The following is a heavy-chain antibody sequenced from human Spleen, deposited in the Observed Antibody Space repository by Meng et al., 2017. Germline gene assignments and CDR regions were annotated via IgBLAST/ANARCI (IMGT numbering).Heavy chain of an antibody. V-gene: IGHV1-2*06. CDR2: INPKSGDT. D-gene: IGHD5-12*01. CDR3: ARDRIVDIVATIGNDY. CDR1: GYTFPDYW. Sequence: QVQLGRSGAEVKKPGASVKVACKASGYTFPDYWLHWVRRAPGQGLGWMGRINPKSGDTHYAQRFQGRVTMTGDTSISTAYMELSGLRSDDTAVYYCARDRIVDIVATIGNDYWGQGTLVTVSS. J-gene: IGHJ4*02.